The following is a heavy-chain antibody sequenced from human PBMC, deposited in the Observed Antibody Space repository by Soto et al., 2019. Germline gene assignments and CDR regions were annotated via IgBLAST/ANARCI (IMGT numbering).Heavy chain of an antibody. CDR2: IWYDGSNK. Sequence: QVQLVESGGGVVQPGRSLRLSYAASGFTFSSYGMHWVRQAPGKGLEWVAVIWYDGSNKYYADSVKGRFTISRDNSKNTLYLQMNSLRAEDTAVYYCAREWIHSSGYYYPVDYWGQGTLVTVSS. D-gene: IGHD3-22*01. V-gene: IGHV3-33*01. J-gene: IGHJ4*02. CDR3: AREWIHSSGYYYPVDY. CDR1: GFTFSSYG.